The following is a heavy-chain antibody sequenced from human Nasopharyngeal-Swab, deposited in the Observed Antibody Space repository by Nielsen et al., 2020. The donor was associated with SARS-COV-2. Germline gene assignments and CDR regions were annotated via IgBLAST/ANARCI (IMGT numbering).Heavy chain of an antibody. CDR3: TTDFTITISYHYYGMDV. V-gene: IGHV3-15*01. D-gene: IGHD4-11*01. J-gene: IGHJ6*02. Sequence: VRQAPGKGLEWVGRIKSKTDGGTTDYAAPVKGRFTISRDDSKNTLYLQMNSLKTEVTAVYYCTTDFTITISYHYYGMDVWGQGTTVTVSS. CDR2: IKSKTDGGTT.